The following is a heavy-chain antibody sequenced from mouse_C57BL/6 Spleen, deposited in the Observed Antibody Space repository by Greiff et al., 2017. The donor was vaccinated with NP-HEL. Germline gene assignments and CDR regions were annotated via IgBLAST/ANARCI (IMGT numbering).Heavy chain of an antibody. Sequence: EVQLVESGGGLVQPKGSLKLSCAASGFSFNTYAMNWVRQAPGKGLEWVARIRSKSNNYATYYADSVKDRFTISRDDSESMLYLQMNNLKTEDTAMYYCVRGYDYDGYFDVWGTGTTVTVSS. V-gene: IGHV10-1*01. D-gene: IGHD2-4*01. J-gene: IGHJ1*03. CDR2: IRSKSNNYAT. CDR3: VRGYDYDGYFDV. CDR1: GFSFNTYA.